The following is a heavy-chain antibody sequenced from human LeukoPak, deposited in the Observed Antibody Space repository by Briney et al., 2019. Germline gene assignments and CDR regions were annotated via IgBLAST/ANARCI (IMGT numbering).Heavy chain of an antibody. CDR3: ARARDFWSGYYSYYYYGMDV. V-gene: IGHV4-31*03. Sequence: PSETLSLTCTVSGGSISSGGYYWSWIRQHPGKGLEWIGYIYYSGSTYYNPSLKSRVTISVDTSKNQFSLKLSSVTAADTAVYYCARARDFWSGYYSYYYYGMDVWGQGTTVTLSS. CDR2: IYYSGST. D-gene: IGHD3-3*01. J-gene: IGHJ6*02. CDR1: GGSISSGGYY.